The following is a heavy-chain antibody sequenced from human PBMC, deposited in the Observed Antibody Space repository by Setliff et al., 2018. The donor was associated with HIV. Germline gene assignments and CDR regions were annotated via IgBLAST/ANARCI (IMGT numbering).Heavy chain of an antibody. CDR1: GYTFTDYY. Sequence: ASVKVSCKASGYTFTDYYMHRVRQAPGQGLEWMGLVDPEGGKTIYAENFQGRVTITADTSTDTTYMKLSSLRSEDTAVYYCATGRIPGIPAVIVYWGQGTLVTVSS. D-gene: IGHD6-13*01. CDR2: VDPEGGKT. V-gene: IGHV1-69-2*01. J-gene: IGHJ4*02. CDR3: ATGRIPGIPAVIVY.